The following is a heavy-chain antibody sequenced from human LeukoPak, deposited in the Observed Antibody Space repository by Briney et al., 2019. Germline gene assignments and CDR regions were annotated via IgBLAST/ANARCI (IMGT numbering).Heavy chain of an antibody. CDR1: GYTFTSYA. V-gene: IGHV1-18*01. CDR2: ISAYNGNT. CDR3: ARGLNPSIAAAATGFDY. Sequence: ASVKVSCKASGYTFTSYAMNWVRQAPGQGLEWMGWISAYNGNTNYAQKLQGRVTMTTDTSTSTAYMELRSLRSDDTAVYYCARGLNPSIAAAATGFDYWGQGTLVTVSS. D-gene: IGHD6-13*01. J-gene: IGHJ4*02.